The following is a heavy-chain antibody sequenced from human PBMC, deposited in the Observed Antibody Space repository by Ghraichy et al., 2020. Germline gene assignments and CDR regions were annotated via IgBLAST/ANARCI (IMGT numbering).Heavy chain of an antibody. J-gene: IGHJ5*02. D-gene: IGHD2-15*01. CDR3: AHRPRGLVAATRFDP. CDR1: GVSLSTSGVG. Sequence: SGPTLVKPTQTLTLTCTLSGVSLSTSGVGVGWIRQPPGKALEWLAHIYWNDDKRYSPSLKSRLTITKDTSKNQVVLTMTNMDPVDTATYYCAHRPRGLVAATRFDPSGQGTLVTVSS. CDR2: IYWNDDK. V-gene: IGHV2-5*01.